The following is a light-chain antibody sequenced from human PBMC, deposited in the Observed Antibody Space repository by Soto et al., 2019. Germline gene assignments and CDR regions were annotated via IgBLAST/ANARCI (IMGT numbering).Light chain of an antibody. CDR2: DVN. Sequence: QSALTQPRSVSGSPEQSVTISCTGTSSNVGGYNYVSWYQQHPGKAPKFMIYDVNKRPSGVPDRFSGSKSGNTASLTSSGLQPEDEADYYCCSYAGSYTLLFGGGTKVTVL. CDR1: SSNVGGYNY. V-gene: IGLV2-11*01. J-gene: IGLJ2*01. CDR3: CSYAGSYTLL.